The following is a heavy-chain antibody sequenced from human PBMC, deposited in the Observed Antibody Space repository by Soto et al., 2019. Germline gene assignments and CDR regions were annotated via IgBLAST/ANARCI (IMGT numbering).Heavy chain of an antibody. CDR1: GFTFSSYG. CDR2: ISYDGSNK. D-gene: IGHD1-7*01. J-gene: IGHJ6*03. V-gene: IGHV3-30*18. CDR3: AKGNSNQPPDYYYYMDV. Sequence: GGSLRLSCAASGFTFSSYGMHWVRQAPGKGLEWVAIISYDGSNKYYADSVRGRFTVSRDNSKNTLYLQMNSLRAEDTAVYSCAKGNSNQPPDYYYYMDVWAKGPRSPSP.